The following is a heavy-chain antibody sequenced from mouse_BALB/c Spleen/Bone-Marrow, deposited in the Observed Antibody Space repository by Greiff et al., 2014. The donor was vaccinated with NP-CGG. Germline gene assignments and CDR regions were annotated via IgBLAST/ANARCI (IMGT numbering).Heavy chain of an antibody. CDR2: INDGGSYT. CDR1: GFTFSDYY. Sequence: DVMLVESGGGLVKPGGSLKPSCAVSGFTFSDYYMYWVRQNPEKRLEWVATINDGGSYTYYPDSVKGRFTISRDNAKNNLYLQMSSLKSEDTAMYYCARDGNFAMDYWGQGTSATVSS. CDR3: ARDGNFAMDY. D-gene: IGHD2-1*01. J-gene: IGHJ4*01. V-gene: IGHV5-4*02.